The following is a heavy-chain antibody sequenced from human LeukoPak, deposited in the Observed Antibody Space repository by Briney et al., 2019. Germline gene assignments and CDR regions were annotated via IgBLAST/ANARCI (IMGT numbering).Heavy chain of an antibody. CDR2: VHLNGAT. Sequence: SETLSLTCGVSGGSIITTNWWSWVRQPPGKGLEWIGEVHLNGATNYNPSLESRVSMSIDKSKNQLSLKLSSVTAADTATYYCTRESGAFSPFGFWGQGTLVTVSS. V-gene: IGHV4-4*02. D-gene: IGHD1-26*01. J-gene: IGHJ4*02. CDR1: GGSIITTNW. CDR3: TRESGAFSPFGF.